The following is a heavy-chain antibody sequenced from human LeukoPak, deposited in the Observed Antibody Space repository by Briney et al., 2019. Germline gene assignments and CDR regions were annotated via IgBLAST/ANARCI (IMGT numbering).Heavy chain of an antibody. CDR1: GFTFSSYA. D-gene: IGHD5-12*01. Sequence: QSGGSLRLSCAASGFTFSSYAMNWVRQAPGKGLEWVSVISGSGGNTYYVDSVKGRFTISRDNSKNTLNLQMNSLRAEDTAVYYCARDGGYRGYDADCWGQGTLVTVSS. CDR2: ISGSGGNT. V-gene: IGHV3-23*01. J-gene: IGHJ4*02. CDR3: ARDGGYRGYDADC.